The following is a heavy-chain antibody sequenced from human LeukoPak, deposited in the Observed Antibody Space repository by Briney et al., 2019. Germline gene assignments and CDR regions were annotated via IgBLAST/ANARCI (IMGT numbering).Heavy chain of an antibody. D-gene: IGHD3-10*01. V-gene: IGHV3-30*18. CDR3: ANLAMVRGAPAHGMDV. J-gene: IGHJ6*02. CDR2: ISYDGSNK. Sequence: GRSLRLSCAASGFTFSSYGVHWVRQAPGKGLEWVAVISYDGSNKYYADSVKGRFTISRDNSKNTLYLQMNSLRAEDTAVYYCANLAMVRGAPAHGMDVWGQGTTVTVSS. CDR1: GFTFSSYG.